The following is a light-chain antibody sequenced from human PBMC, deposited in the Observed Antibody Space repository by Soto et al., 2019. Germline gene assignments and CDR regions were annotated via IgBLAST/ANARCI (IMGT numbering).Light chain of an antibody. CDR1: QRISNC. J-gene: IGKJ1*01. Sequence: QISQSASTVSASDGDRVTITCRASQRISNCLAWYQQRPGQAPKLLIYDASSLESGVPSTFSGSASGTEFTLTISSLQPDDFATYYCQQYNSYPWTFGQGTKVDI. CDR2: DAS. V-gene: IGKV1-5*01. CDR3: QQYNSYPWT.